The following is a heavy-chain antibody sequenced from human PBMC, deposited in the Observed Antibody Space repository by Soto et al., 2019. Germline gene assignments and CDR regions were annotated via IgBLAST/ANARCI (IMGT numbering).Heavy chain of an antibody. V-gene: IGHV1-8*01. Sequence: QVQLVQSGDEVKKPVASVRVACKASGYNFNSFDITWVRRSTGQGLEWMGRMNPNSGDTAYAQKCQDRVAMTRNTSMSSAYLALSRLTSDDTTVYYCATGWSYGSCSHVLTWCQGTLVTVSS. D-gene: IGHD3-10*01. J-gene: IGHJ5*02. CDR1: GYNFNSFD. CDR3: ATGWSYGSCSHVLT. CDR2: MNPNSGDT.